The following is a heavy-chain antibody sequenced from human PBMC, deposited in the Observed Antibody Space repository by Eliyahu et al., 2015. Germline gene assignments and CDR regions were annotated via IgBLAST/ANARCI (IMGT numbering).Heavy chain of an antibody. CDR3: AKSGYCSGGSCYGQN. Sequence: EVQLLESGGGLVQPGGSLRLSCAASGFTFXSYAMSWVRQAPGKGLEWVSAISGSGGSTYYADSVKGRFTISRDNSKNTLYLQMNSLRAEDTAVYYCAKSGYCSGGSCYGQNWGQGTLVTVSS. D-gene: IGHD2-15*01. V-gene: IGHV3-23*01. J-gene: IGHJ4*02. CDR2: ISGSGGST. CDR1: GFTFXSYA.